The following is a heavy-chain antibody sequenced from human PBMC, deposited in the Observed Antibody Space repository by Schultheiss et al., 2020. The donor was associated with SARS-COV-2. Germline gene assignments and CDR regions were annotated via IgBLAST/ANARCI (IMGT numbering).Heavy chain of an antibody. CDR1: GGSISSYY. Sequence: SQTLSFTCTVSGGSISSYYWSWIRQPAGKGLEWIGEINHSGSTNYNPSLKSRVTISVDTSKNQFSLKLSSVTAADTAVYYCARLGAAAVGFQHWGQGTLVTVSS. CDR2: INHSGST. J-gene: IGHJ1*01. V-gene: IGHV4-59*08. CDR3: ARLGAAAVGFQH. D-gene: IGHD6-13*01.